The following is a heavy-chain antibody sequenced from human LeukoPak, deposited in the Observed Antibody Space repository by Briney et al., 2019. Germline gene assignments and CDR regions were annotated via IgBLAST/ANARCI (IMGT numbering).Heavy chain of an antibody. CDR3: ARYISGAGDY. Sequence: GGSLRLSCAASGFTFSNYAMSWVRQAPGKGLVWVSRINSDGSTTSYADSVKGRFTISRDNAKNTLYLQMNSLRAEDTAVYYCARYISGAGDYWGQGTLVTVSS. J-gene: IGHJ4*02. CDR2: INSDGSTT. CDR1: GFTFSNYA. V-gene: IGHV3-74*01. D-gene: IGHD6-13*01.